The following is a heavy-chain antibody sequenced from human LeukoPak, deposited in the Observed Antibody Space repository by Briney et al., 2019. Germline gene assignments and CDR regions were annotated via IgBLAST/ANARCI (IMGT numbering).Heavy chain of an antibody. J-gene: IGHJ6*03. CDR3: ARLTTVYYYYYYMDV. CDR2: IRSSSSTI. D-gene: IGHD4-11*01. CDR1: GFTFSSYS. V-gene: IGHV3-48*01. Sequence: PGGSLRLSCAASGFTFSSYSMNWVRQAPGKGLEWVSYIRSSSSTIFYADSVQGRFTISRDNAKNSLYLQMNSLRAEDTAVYYCARLTTVYYYYYYMDVWGKGTTVTVSS.